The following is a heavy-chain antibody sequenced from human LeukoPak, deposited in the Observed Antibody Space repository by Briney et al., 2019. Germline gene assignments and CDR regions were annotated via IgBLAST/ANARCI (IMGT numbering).Heavy chain of an antibody. CDR1: GYSFTSYW. J-gene: IGHJ4*02. CDR3: ARLVLPRSSVRYFDY. V-gene: IGHV5-51*01. Sequence: GESLKISCKGSGYSFTSYWIGWVRQMPGKGLEWMGIIYPDDSDTRYSPSFQGQVTISADKSISTAYLQWSSLKASDTAMYYCARLVLPRSSVRYFDYWGQGTLVTVSS. CDR2: IYPDDSDT. D-gene: IGHD3-16*02.